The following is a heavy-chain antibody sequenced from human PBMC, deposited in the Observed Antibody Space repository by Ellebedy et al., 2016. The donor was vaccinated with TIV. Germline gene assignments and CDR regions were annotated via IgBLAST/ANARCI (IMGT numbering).Heavy chain of an antibody. D-gene: IGHD3-9*01. J-gene: IGHJ2*01. CDR1: GFTFSRYW. CDR2: IKQDGSEK. Sequence: LSLTCAASGFTFSRYWMSWVRQAPGKGLEWVANIKQDGSEKHYVDSVKGRFTISRDNVKDSLYLQMNSLRAEDTAVYYCARDYLALRYFDWQNNYYFDLWGRGTLVTVSS. CDR3: ARDYLALRYFDWQNNYYFDL. V-gene: IGHV3-7*01.